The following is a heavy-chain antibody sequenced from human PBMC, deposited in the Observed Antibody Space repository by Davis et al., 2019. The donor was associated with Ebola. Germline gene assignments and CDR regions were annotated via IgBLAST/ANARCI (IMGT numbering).Heavy chain of an antibody. D-gene: IGHD2-2*01. CDR2: ISGSGGST. CDR3: ARDGGCSSTSCYYYFDY. J-gene: IGHJ4*02. Sequence: GESLKISCAASGFTVSSNYMSWVRQAPGKGLEWVSVISGSGGSTYYADSVKGRFTISRDNSKNTLYLQMNSLRAEDTAVYYCARDGGCSSTSCYYYFDYWGQGTLVTVSS. V-gene: IGHV3-53*01. CDR1: GFTVSSNY.